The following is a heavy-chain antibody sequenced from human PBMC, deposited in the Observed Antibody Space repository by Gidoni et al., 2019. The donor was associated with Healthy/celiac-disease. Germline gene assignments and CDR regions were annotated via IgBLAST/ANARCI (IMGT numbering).Heavy chain of an antibody. Sequence: EVQLLESGGGLVQPGGSLRLSCSASGFTFSSYAMSWVRQAPGKGLEWVSAISGSGGSTYYADSVKGRFTISRDNSMNTLYLQMNSLRAEDTAVYYCAKSNRGLVVVAAADYWGQGTLVTVSS. CDR2: ISGSGGST. CDR3: AKSNRGLVVVAAADY. D-gene: IGHD2-15*01. CDR1: GFTFSSYA. V-gene: IGHV3-23*01. J-gene: IGHJ4*02.